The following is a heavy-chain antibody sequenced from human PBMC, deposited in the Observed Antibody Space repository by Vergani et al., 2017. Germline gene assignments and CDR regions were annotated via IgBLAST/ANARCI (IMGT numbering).Heavy chain of an antibody. CDR1: GGTFSSCA. CDR2: IIPIFGTA. V-gene: IGHV1-69*13. CDR3: ARDRNGYYGSGAYYYGMDV. Sequence: QVQLVQSGAEVKKPGSSVKVSCKASGGTFSSCAISWVRQAPGQGLEWMGRIIPIFGTANYAQKFQGRVTITADASTSTAYMELSSLRSAETAVYYCARDRNGYYGSGAYYYGMDVWGQGTTVTVSS. J-gene: IGHJ6*02. D-gene: IGHD3-10*01.